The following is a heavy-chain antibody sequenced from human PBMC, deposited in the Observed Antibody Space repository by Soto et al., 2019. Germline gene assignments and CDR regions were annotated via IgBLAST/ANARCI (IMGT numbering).Heavy chain of an antibody. Sequence: PGGSLRLSCAASGFTFSSYAMHWVRQAPGKGLEWVAVISYDGSNKYYADSVKGRFTISRDNSKNTLYLQMNSLRAEDTAVYYCARDISGSYPSFDYWGQGTLVTVSS. CDR3: ARDISGSYPSFDY. CDR1: GFTFSSYA. D-gene: IGHD1-26*01. J-gene: IGHJ4*02. CDR2: ISYDGSNK. V-gene: IGHV3-30-3*01.